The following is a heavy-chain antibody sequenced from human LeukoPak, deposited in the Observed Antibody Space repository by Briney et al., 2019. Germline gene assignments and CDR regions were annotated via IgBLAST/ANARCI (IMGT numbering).Heavy chain of an antibody. D-gene: IGHD3-3*01. Sequence: GGSLRLSCAASGFTFSSYWMPWVRQAPGKGLVWVSRINSDGSSTSYADSVKGRFTISRDNAKNTLYLQMNSLRAEDTAVYYCARVIVDFWSGYPSFDYWGQGTLVTVSS. J-gene: IGHJ4*02. V-gene: IGHV3-74*01. CDR3: ARVIVDFWSGYPSFDY. CDR2: INSDGSST. CDR1: GFTFSSYW.